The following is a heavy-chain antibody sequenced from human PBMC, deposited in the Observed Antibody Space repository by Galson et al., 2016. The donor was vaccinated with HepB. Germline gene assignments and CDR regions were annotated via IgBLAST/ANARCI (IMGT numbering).Heavy chain of an antibody. Sequence: SVKVSCKASGGTFSSYAISWVRQAPGQGLGWMGGIIPFFGTIHYAQKFQGRVTITADKSTRTAYMEVSSLRPEDTAVYYCARDQGEIQSCFFGYLQDYYYYYVDVWGKGTTVTVSS. CDR1: GGTFSSYA. J-gene: IGHJ6*03. V-gene: IGHV1-69*06. CDR3: ARDQGEIQSCFFGYLQDYYYYYVDV. D-gene: IGHD2-15*01. CDR2: IIPFFGTI.